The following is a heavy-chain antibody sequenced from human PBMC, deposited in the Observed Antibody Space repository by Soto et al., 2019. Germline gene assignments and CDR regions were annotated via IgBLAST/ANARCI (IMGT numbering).Heavy chain of an antibody. CDR2: INISNGNT. D-gene: IGHD4-17*01. V-gene: IGHV1-3*04. J-gene: IGHJ4*02. CDR3: ARDTDLTLVTTLDY. CDR1: GYTFKSYQ. Sequence: GASVKVSCKASGYTFKSYQIYWVRQAPGQRLECMGWINISNGNTEYSENCQGRATMTRDTSASTAYMELSSLRSEDTAVYYCARDTDLTLVTTLDYWGQGTPVTVSS.